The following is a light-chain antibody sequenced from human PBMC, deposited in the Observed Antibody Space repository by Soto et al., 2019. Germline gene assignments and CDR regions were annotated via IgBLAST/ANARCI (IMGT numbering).Light chain of an antibody. CDR1: QGIRND. CDR2: AAS. CDR3: LQDYNYPWT. V-gene: IGKV1-6*01. Sequence: AIQMTQSPSSLSASVGDRVTITCRASQGIRNDLGWYQQKPGKAPKLLIYAASSLQSVVPSRFSGSVSGTDFTLTISSLQPEYFATYYCLQDYNYPWTFGQGTKVEIK. J-gene: IGKJ1*01.